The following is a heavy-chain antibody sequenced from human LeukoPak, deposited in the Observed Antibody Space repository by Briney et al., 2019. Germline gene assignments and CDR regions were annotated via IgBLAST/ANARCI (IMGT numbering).Heavy chain of an antibody. CDR2: ISYDGSNK. CDR3: ARDHPKSGYYDSSEPSYYFDY. CDR1: GFTFSSYA. D-gene: IGHD3-22*01. Sequence: PGGSLRLSCAASGFTFSSYAMHWVRQAPGKGLEWVAVISYDGSNKYYADSVKGRFTISRDNSKNTLYLQMNSLRAEDTAVYYCARDHPKSGYYDSSEPSYYFDYWGQGTLVTVSS. J-gene: IGHJ4*02. V-gene: IGHV3-30-3*01.